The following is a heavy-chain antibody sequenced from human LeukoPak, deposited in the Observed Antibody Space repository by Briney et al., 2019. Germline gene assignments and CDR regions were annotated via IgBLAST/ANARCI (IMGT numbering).Heavy chain of an antibody. CDR2: ISSIDGST. V-gene: IGHV3-23*01. Sequence: GGSLRLSCAASGFTFSSYGMSWVRQAPGKGLEWVSGISSIDGSTYYADSVEGRFTVSRDNSKNTLYLQMNSLRAEDTAVYYCAKVASGSYYNWPFDYWGQGTLVTVSS. CDR1: GFTFSSYG. J-gene: IGHJ4*02. CDR3: AKVASGSYYNWPFDY. D-gene: IGHD1-26*01.